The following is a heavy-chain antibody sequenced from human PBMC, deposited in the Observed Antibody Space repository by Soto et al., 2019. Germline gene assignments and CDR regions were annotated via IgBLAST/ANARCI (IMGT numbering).Heavy chain of an antibody. D-gene: IGHD6-6*01. V-gene: IGHV3-48*02. CDR2: ISSNSRTI. CDR3: ASGGSSSFYYGMDV. CDR1: GFAFDYYN. Sequence: PGGSLRLSCEASGFAFDYYNMNWVRQAPGKGLEWLSYISSNSRTIYYADSVKGRFTISRDNAKNSVYLQLYSLRDEDTAVYYCASGGSSSFYYGMDVWGQGTTVTVSS. J-gene: IGHJ6*02.